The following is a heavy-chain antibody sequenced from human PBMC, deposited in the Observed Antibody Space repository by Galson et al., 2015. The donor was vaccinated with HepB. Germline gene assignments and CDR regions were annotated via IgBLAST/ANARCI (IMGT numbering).Heavy chain of an antibody. D-gene: IGHD6-19*01. CDR1: GFTFSSYG. CDR3: AKESGYSSGWYDY. Sequence: SLRLSCAASGFTFSSYGMHWVRQAPGKGLEWVAVISYDGSNKYYADSVKGRFTISRDNSKNTLYLQMNSLRAEDTAVYYCAKESGYSSGWYDYWGQGTLVTVSS. V-gene: IGHV3-30*18. J-gene: IGHJ4*02. CDR2: ISYDGSNK.